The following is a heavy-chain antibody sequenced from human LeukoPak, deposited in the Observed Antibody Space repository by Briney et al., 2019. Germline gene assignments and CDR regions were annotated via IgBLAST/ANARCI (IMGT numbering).Heavy chain of an antibody. Sequence: GQSLRLSCAASGFTFSNYAMHWVRQAPGKGLEWVSLISSGGTYEYYADSVKGRFTISRDNSKNTLYLQLNSLRAEDTAVYYCARDSTYYYDSGSSGPHYFDNWGQGTLVTVSS. CDR3: ARDSTYYYDSGSSGPHYFDN. D-gene: IGHD3-10*01. CDR2: ISSGGTYE. CDR1: GFTFSNYA. J-gene: IGHJ4*02. V-gene: IGHV3-30*01.